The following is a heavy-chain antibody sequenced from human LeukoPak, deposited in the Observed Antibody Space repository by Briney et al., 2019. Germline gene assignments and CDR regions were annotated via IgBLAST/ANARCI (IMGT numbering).Heavy chain of an antibody. CDR2: INHSGST. D-gene: IGHD2-2*01. CDR3: ASHPLGYCSSTSCYPRWFDP. CDR1: GGSFSGYY. J-gene: IGHJ5*02. V-gene: IGHV4-34*01. Sequence: SETLSLTCAVYGGSFSGYYWSWIRQPPGKGLEWIGEINHSGSTNYNPSLKRRVTISVDTSKNQFSLKLSSVTAADTAVYYCASHPLGYCSSTSCYPRWFDPWGQGTLVTVSS.